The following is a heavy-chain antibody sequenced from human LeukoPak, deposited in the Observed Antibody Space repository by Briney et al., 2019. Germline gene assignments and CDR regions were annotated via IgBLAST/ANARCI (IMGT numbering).Heavy chain of an antibody. V-gene: IGHV3-48*03. CDR3: ASWKDGNWFDP. J-gene: IGHJ5*02. CDR2: ITTSGRTI. Sequence: TGGSLRLSCAASGFTFSSYEMNWVRQAPGKGLEWVSYITTSGRTIYYADSVKGRFTISRDNVKNTLYLQMNSLRAEDTAVYYCASWKDGNWFDPWGQGTLVTVSS. D-gene: IGHD1-1*01. CDR1: GFTFSSYE.